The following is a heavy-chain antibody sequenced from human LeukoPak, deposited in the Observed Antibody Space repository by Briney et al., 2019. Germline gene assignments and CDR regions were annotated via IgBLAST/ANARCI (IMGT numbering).Heavy chain of an antibody. CDR2: INHSGST. V-gene: IGHV4-34*01. Sequence: SETLSLTCAVYGGSFSGYYWSWIRQPPGKGLEWIGGINHSGSTNYNPSLKSRVTISVDTSKNQFSLKLSSVTAADTAVYYCASLIIAVAGTDYYGMDVWGQGTTVTVSS. D-gene: IGHD6-19*01. CDR3: ASLIIAVAGTDYYGMDV. J-gene: IGHJ6*01. CDR1: GGSFSGYY.